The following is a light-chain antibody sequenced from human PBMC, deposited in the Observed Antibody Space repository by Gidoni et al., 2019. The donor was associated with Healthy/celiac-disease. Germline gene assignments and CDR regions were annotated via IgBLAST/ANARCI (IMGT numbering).Light chain of an antibody. J-gene: IGKJ4*01. CDR1: QSVSSN. CDR2: GSY. CDR3: QPYNNWYLT. Sequence: EIVMTQSPATLSVSQGERATLTCRASQSVSSNLAWYKQKPGQAPRLILYGSYTRATGIPARFSGSGSGPEFTLTIISLQSEDFAVFYCQPYNNWYLTFGGGTKVEI. V-gene: IGKV3-15*01.